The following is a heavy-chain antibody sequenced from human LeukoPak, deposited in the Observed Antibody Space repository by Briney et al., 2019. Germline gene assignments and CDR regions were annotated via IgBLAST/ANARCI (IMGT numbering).Heavy chain of an antibody. J-gene: IGHJ5*02. D-gene: IGHD6-13*01. CDR3: ATQTLAAAGTLSWFDP. Sequence: SETLSLTCTVSGYSISSGYYWGWIRQPPGKGLEWIGSIYHSGSTYYNPSLKSRVTISVDTSKNQFSLKLSSVTAADTAVYYCATQTLAAAGTLSWFDPWGQGTLVTVSS. CDR2: IYHSGST. V-gene: IGHV4-38-2*02. CDR1: GYSISSGYY.